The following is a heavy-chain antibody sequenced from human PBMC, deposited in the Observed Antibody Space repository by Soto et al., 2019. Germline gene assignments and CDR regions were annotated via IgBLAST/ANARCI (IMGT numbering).Heavy chain of an antibody. D-gene: IGHD6-19*01. Sequence: EVQLLESGGGLVQPGGSLTLSCAASGFTFSSYAMSWLRQAPGKGLEWVSAIDGTGDNTHYADSVKGRFTFSRDNSRNTLYLQMTGLRTEDTALYYCAKQVTGWFNDAFDVWGQGTVVTVSS. J-gene: IGHJ3*01. V-gene: IGHV3-23*01. CDR3: AKQVTGWFNDAFDV. CDR2: IDGTGDNT. CDR1: GFTFSSYA.